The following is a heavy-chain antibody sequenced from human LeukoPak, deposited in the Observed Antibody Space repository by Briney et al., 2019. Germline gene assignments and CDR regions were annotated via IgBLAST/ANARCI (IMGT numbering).Heavy chain of an antibody. CDR1: GFTFSSYG. J-gene: IGHJ4*02. Sequence: GKSLRLSRAASGFTFSSYGMHWVRQAPGKGLEWVAVISYDGSNKYYADSVKGRFTISRDNSKNTLYLQMNSLRAEDTAVYYCAKDLDDYSSVWGQGTLVTVSS. CDR2: ISYDGSNK. CDR3: AKDLDDYSSV. D-gene: IGHD4-11*01. V-gene: IGHV3-30*18.